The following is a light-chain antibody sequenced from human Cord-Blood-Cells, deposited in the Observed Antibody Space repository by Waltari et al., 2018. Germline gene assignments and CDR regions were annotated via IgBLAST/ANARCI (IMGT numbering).Light chain of an antibody. CDR3: AAWDDSLSGWV. CDR1: SSNIGSNY. J-gene: IGLJ3*02. V-gene: IGLV1-47*01. CDR2: RMV. Sequence: QSVLTQPPSASGTPGQRVTLSWSGSSSNIGSNYVYWYQQLPGTAPKLLLYRMVPRRSGVPDRFSGSKSRSSASLGISGLQSGDGAEYYCAAWDDSLSGWVVGGGTKLTVL.